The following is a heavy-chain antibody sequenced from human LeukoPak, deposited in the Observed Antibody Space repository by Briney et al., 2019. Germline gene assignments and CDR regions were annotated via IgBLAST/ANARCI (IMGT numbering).Heavy chain of an antibody. CDR2: IYPGDSDT. D-gene: IGHD2-15*01. Sequence: WESLKISCKGSGYSFTSYWIGWVRQMPGKGLEWMGIIYPGDSDTRYSPSFQGQVTISADKSISTAYLQWSSLKASDTAMYYCARLGGYCSGGSCYRRAYFQHWGQGTLVTVSS. CDR3: ARLGGYCSGGSCYRRAYFQH. J-gene: IGHJ1*01. V-gene: IGHV5-51*01. CDR1: GYSFTSYW.